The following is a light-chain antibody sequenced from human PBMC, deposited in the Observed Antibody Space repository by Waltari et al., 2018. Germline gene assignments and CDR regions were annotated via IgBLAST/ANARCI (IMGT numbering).Light chain of an antibody. V-gene: IGKV1-39*01. CDR1: QTISSY. Sequence: DIQMTQSPSSLSASVGDRVTITCRASQTISSYLNWYQHKPGEAPKLLIYTASSLQSGVPSRFSGSGSGTDFTLIISSLQPEDFAIYFCQQSYSTPPTFGGGTKVEIK. CDR2: TAS. CDR3: QQSYSTPPT. J-gene: IGKJ4*01.